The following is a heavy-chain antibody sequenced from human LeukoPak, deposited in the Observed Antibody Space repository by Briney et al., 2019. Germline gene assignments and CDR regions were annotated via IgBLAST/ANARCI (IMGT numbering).Heavy chain of an antibody. D-gene: IGHD3-10*01. J-gene: IGHJ4*02. Sequence: GGSLRLSWAASGFMFSVSAIRWVRQASGEGREWVGCIRGKSNNYVRTYGASVKGRLTIPREDSKNTANVQMKSLKTEDIAIYYCTSPYGPLPNPGRDYWGQGTPVTVPS. CDR2: IRGKSNNYVR. CDR3: TSPYGPLPNPGRDY. V-gene: IGHV3-73*01. CDR1: GFMFSVSA.